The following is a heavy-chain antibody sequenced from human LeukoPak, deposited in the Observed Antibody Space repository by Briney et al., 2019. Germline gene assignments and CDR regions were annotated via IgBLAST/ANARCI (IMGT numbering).Heavy chain of an antibody. CDR2: IRYDGSSK. Sequence: GGSLRLSCAASGFIFSSYGMHWVRQAPGKGLEWVVFIRYDGSSKYYADSVKGRFTISRDNSKNTLYLQMNSLRAEDTAVYYCARMGVRYYYDSSGYVPEGFDYWGQGTLVTVSS. J-gene: IGHJ4*02. CDR3: ARMGVRYYYDSSGYVPEGFDY. V-gene: IGHV3-30*02. CDR1: GFIFSSYG. D-gene: IGHD3-22*01.